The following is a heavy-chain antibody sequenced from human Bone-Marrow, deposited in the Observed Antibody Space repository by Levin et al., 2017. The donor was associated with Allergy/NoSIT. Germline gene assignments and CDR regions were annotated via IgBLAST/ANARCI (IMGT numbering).Heavy chain of an antibody. CDR2: IVVGSGNT. V-gene: IGHV1-58*02. Sequence: ASVKVSCKASGFTFTSSAMQWVRQARGQRLEWIGWIVVGSGNTNYAQKFQERVTITRDMSTSTAYMELSSLRSEDTAVYYCAAINVDSSSWYKPDYWGQGTLVTVSS. CDR1: GFTFTSSA. J-gene: IGHJ4*02. D-gene: IGHD6-13*01. CDR3: AAINVDSSSWYKPDY.